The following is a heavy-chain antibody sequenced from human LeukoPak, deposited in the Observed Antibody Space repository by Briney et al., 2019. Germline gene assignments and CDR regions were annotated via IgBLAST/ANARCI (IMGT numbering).Heavy chain of an antibody. Sequence: ASVKVSCKASGYTFTSYDINWVRQAPGQGLEWMGWMNPNSGNTGYAQKFQGRVTMTRNTSISTASMELSTLRSEDTAVYYCARRQMSGSLSGLVALYYYCDRDVWGQGATAAVP. CDR1: GYTFTSYD. J-gene: IGHJ6*02. V-gene: IGHV1-8*01. CDR3: ARRQMSGSLSGLVALYYYCDRDV. CDR2: MNPNSGNT. D-gene: IGHD2-15*01.